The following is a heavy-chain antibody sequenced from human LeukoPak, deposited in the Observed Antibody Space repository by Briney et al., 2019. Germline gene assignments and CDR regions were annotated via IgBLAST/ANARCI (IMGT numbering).Heavy chain of an antibody. CDR2: IYSGGST. Sequence: GGSLRLSCAASEFSVGSNYMTWVRQAPGKGLEWVSLIYSGGSTYYADSVKGRFTISRDNSKNTLYLQMNSLRAEDTAVYFCARDGAARGSGSFGDWGQGTLVTVSS. CDR1: EFSVGSNY. CDR3: ARDGAARGSGSFGD. D-gene: IGHD3-10*01. V-gene: IGHV3-66*01. J-gene: IGHJ4*02.